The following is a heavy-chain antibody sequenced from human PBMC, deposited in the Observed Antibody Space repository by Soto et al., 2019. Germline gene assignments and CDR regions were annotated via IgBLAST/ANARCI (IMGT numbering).Heavy chain of an antibody. CDR3: ARGHRSGCLYGLDG. CDR1: GYSFTSYW. V-gene: IGHV5-10-1*01. D-gene: IGHD6-25*01. J-gene: IGHJ6*02. CDR2: FDPSDSYT. Sequence: GASPKISSKGSGYSFTSYWISWVRQMPGKGQESMGRFDPSDSYTNYSPSFQGHVTISADKTLSTACLQWSSLKATDTAVYYFARGHRSGCLYGLDGWGQGTTVTVSS.